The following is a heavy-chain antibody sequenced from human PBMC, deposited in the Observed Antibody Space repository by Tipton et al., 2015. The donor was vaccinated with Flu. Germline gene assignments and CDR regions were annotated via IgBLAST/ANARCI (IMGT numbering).Heavy chain of an antibody. CDR2: IYTGGST. CDR1: DDSISSGNDY. CDR3: ARRSYSNYVSDPKNWFDP. J-gene: IGHJ5*02. D-gene: IGHD4-11*01. Sequence: TLSLTCIVSDDSISSGNDYWSWIRQPAGKGLEWIGRIYTGGSTNYNPSLKSRVTISVDVSKNQFSLKLSSVTAADTAVYYCARRSYSNYVSDPKNWFDPWGQGTLVTVSS. V-gene: IGHV4-61*02.